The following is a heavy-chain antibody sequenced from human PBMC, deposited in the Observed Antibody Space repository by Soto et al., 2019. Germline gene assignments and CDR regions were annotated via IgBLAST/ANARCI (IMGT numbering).Heavy chain of an antibody. D-gene: IGHD2-21*02. CDR1: GFNLRNYE. J-gene: IGHJ1*01. V-gene: IGHV3-48*03. CDR2: ISGSNNNI. CDR3: ATEDLCGADCYFFKH. Sequence: EVQLLETGGGSVHVGGSLRLSCAVSGFNLRNYEMNWVRQVPGKGLEWISKISGSNNNIYYADSVQGRFTISRDDANNVLFLQMSSLRAEDTVTYHCATEDLCGADCYFFKHWGQGPLVTVSS.